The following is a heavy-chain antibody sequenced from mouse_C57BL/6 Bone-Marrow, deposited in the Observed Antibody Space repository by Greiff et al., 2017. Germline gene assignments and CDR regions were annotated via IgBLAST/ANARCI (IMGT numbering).Heavy chain of an antibody. V-gene: IGHV1-63*01. CDR3: ARERYYGSYFDY. Sequence: QVQLQQSGAELVRPGTSVKMSCKASGYTFTNYWIGWAKQRPGHGLEWIGEIYPGGGYTNYNEKFKGKATLTADKSSSTAYMQFSSLTSEDSAIYYCARERYYGSYFDYWGQGTTLTVSS. CDR2: IYPGGGYT. D-gene: IGHD1-1*01. J-gene: IGHJ2*01. CDR1: GYTFTNYW.